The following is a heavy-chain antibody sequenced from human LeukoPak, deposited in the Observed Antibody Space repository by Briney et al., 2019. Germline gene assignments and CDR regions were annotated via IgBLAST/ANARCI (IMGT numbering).Heavy chain of an antibody. Sequence: ASVKVSCKASGYTFTGYYMHWVRQAPGQGLEWKGWINPNSGGTNYAQKFQGRVTMTRDTSISTAYMELSRLRSDDTAVYYCARDLYSGYGNYYYYYMDVWGKGTTVTVSS. CDR3: ARDLYSGYGNYYYYYMDV. V-gene: IGHV1-2*02. CDR2: INPNSGGT. J-gene: IGHJ6*03. D-gene: IGHD5-12*01. CDR1: GYTFTGYY.